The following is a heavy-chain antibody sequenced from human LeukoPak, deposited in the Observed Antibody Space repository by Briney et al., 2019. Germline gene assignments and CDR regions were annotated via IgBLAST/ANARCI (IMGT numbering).Heavy chain of an antibody. V-gene: IGHV1-46*01. Sequence: ASVKVSCKASGYTFTSYYMHWVRQAPGQGLEWMGIINPSGGSTSYAQKFQGRVTMTRDTSTSTVYMELSSLRSEDTAVYYCALPGGVYGDYLGVSGLFDPWGQGTLVTVSS. CDR1: GYTFTSYY. CDR2: INPSGGST. CDR3: ALPGGVYGDYLGVSGLFDP. D-gene: IGHD4-17*01. J-gene: IGHJ5*02.